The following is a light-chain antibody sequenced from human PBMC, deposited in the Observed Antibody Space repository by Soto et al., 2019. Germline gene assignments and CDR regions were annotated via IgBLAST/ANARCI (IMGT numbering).Light chain of an antibody. CDR2: EVS. CDR1: STDFVSYNR. V-gene: IGLV2-18*01. CDR3: SLYTSENAYV. Sequence: QSVLTQPPSVSGSPGQSVTISCTGTSTDFVSYNRVSWYQQPPGTAPKLMIYEVSKRPSGVPDRFSGSKSGNTASLTISGLQAADEADYYCSLYTSENAYVFGTGKKVTVX. J-gene: IGLJ1*01.